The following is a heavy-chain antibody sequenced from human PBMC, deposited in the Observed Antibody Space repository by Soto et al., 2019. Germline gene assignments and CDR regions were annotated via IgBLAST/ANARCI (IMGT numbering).Heavy chain of an antibody. Sequence: ASVKVSCKASGYTFTSNDIYWLRQAPGQGLEWMGWMNPKSGKTGFAQKFQDRLRLTSNTSITTAYMDLTGLMFEDTAVYYCARGRPGGGVKRSWFDPWGQGTLVTVS. CDR3: ARGRPGGGVKRSWFDP. CDR2: MNPKSGKT. J-gene: IGHJ5*02. V-gene: IGHV1-8*01. CDR1: GYTFTSND. D-gene: IGHD2-8*01.